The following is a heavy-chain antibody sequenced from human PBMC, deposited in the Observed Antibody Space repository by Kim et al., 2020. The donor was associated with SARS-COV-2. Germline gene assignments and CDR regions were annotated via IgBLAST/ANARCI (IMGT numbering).Heavy chain of an antibody. Sequence: GESLKISCKGSGYSFTDYWIGWVRQMPGKGLEWMGIIYPGDSDARYSPSFRGQVSLSVAKSVTTAYLQWRSLKASDTAMYYCARRRGTSLSWYFDLWGRG. CDR3: ARRRGTSLSWYFDL. J-gene: IGHJ2*01. V-gene: IGHV5-51*01. CDR1: GYSFTDYW. CDR2: IYPGDSDA. D-gene: IGHD1-26*01.